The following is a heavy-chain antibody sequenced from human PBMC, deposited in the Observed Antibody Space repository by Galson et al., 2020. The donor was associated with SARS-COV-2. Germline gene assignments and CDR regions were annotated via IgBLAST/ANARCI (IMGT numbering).Heavy chain of an antibody. CDR3: ARDTPNYGMDV. J-gene: IGHJ6*02. CDR1: GGSFRSYY. Sequence: SETLSLTCTVSGGSFRSYYWSWIRQFPGKGLEWIGNIYYTGSTKYNPSLKSRVTTSVDTSKNQFYLRLSSVTAADTAVYFCARDTPNYGMDVWGQGTTVIVSS. CDR2: IYYTGST. V-gene: IGHV4-59*08. D-gene: IGHD2-15*01.